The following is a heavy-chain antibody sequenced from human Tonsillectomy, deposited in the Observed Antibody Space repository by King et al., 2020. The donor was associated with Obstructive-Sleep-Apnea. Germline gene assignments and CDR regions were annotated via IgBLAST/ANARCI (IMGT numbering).Heavy chain of an antibody. CDR1: GGSISSYY. Sequence: QLQESGPGLVKPSETLSLTCTVSGGSISSYYWSWIRQPPGKGLEWIGYIYYSGSTNYNPSLESRVTISVDTSKNQFSLKLSSVTAADTAVYYCATEGGGYFDLWGRGTLVTVSS. J-gene: IGHJ2*01. V-gene: IGHV4-59*01. D-gene: IGHD3-16*01. CDR3: ATEGGGYFDL. CDR2: IYYSGST.